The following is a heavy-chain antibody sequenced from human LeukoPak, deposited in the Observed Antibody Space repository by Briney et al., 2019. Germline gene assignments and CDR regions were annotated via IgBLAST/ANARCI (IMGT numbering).Heavy chain of an antibody. CDR2: IKRKTDGGTT. CDR3: ATASRGYVDY. J-gene: IGHJ4*02. Sequence: GGSLRLSCAASGFTFTNAWMNWVRQAPGKGLEWVGRIKRKTDGGTTDYAAPVKGRFTISRDDSKNTLFLQMNSLKTEDTTMYYCATASRGYVDYWGQGTLVTVSS. D-gene: IGHD3-22*01. V-gene: IGHV3-15*07. CDR1: GFTFTNAW.